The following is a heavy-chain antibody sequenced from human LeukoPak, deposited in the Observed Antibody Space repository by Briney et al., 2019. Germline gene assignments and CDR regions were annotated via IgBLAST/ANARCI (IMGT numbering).Heavy chain of an antibody. CDR1: GFTFSNYA. V-gene: IGHV3-23*01. CDR3: AKDFSSGYYSFDS. D-gene: IGHD3-3*01. J-gene: IGHJ4*02. CDR2: ISDSGGST. Sequence: GGSLRLSCAASGFTFSNYAMSWVRLAPGKGLEWVSAISDSGGSTYYADSVKGRFTISRDNSKNTLYLQMNSLRAEDTAVYYCAKDFSSGYYSFDSWGQGTLVTVSS.